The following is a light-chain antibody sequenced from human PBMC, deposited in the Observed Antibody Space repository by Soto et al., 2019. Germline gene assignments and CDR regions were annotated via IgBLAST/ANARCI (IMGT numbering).Light chain of an antibody. V-gene: IGKV4-1*01. CDR2: WAS. J-gene: IGKJ4*01. CDR3: QQFYGFPLT. Sequence: DIVMTQSPDSLAVSLGERATINCKSSQRILYFSSNKNFLGWYQQKPGQPPKLLINWASTREFGVPDRFSGSGSGKDFTLIISNLESEDVAVYYCQQFYGFPLTVGGGTKVEI. CDR1: QRILYFSSNKNF.